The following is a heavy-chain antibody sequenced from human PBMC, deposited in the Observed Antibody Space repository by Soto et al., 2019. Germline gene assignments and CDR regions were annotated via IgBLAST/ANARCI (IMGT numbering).Heavy chain of an antibody. CDR2: INPSGGST. V-gene: IGHV1-46*01. Sequence: ASVKVSCKASGYTFTGYYMHWVRQAPGQGLEWMGWINPSGGSTIYAQRFQGRVTMTRDTPTSAVYMELSSLRSEDTAVYYCARDRGTIVGATTYWFDLWGQGTLVTVSS. D-gene: IGHD1-26*01. CDR1: GYTFTGYY. J-gene: IGHJ5*02. CDR3: ARDRGTIVGATTYWFDL.